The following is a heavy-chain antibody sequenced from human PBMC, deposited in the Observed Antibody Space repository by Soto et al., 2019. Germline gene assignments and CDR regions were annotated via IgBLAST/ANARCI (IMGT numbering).Heavy chain of an antibody. J-gene: IGHJ4*02. CDR2: ISGSGGST. D-gene: IGHD2-15*01. CDR1: GFTFSSYA. V-gene: IGHV3-23*01. Sequence: GGSLRLSCAASGFTFSSYAMSWVRQAPGKGLEWVSAISGSGGSTYYADSVKGRFTISRDKSKNTLYLQMNSLRAEDTAVYYCAKETYCSGGSCYSGTLNDYWGQGTLVTVSS. CDR3: AKETYCSGGSCYSGTLNDY.